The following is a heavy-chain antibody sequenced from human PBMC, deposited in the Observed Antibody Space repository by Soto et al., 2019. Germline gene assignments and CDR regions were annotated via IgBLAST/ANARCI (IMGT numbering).Heavy chain of an antibody. CDR3: ARDSSISNAWFDP. V-gene: IGHV4-31*02. CDR2: IYYSGRT. Sequence: WTWIRQHPENGLEFLGSIYYSGRTYYHPSLESRLSVSLDTSKNQFSMRLTRASAADTAVYYCARDSSISNAWFDPWGQGILVTVSS. D-gene: IGHD1-20*01. J-gene: IGHJ5*02.